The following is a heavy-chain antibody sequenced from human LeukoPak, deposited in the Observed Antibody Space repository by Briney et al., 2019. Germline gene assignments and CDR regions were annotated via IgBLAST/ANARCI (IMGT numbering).Heavy chain of an antibody. CDR2: IWYDGSNK. D-gene: IGHD3-9*01. V-gene: IGHV3-33*01. CDR1: GFPFSSYG. CDR3: ARGAYGVRYFDWLFDY. Sequence: GGSLRLSCAASGFPFSSYGMHGVRQAPGKALEGVADIWYDGSNKYYADSVKGRFTISRDNSKNTLYLQMNSLRAEDTAVYYCARGAYGVRYFDWLFDYWGQGTLVTVSS. J-gene: IGHJ4*02.